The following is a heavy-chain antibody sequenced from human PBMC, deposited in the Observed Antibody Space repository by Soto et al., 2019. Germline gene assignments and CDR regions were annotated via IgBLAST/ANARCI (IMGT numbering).Heavy chain of an antibody. CDR3: ARGNLLYDYIWGSYRYPDNWFDP. CDR2: ISSSSSYI. V-gene: IGHV3-21*01. D-gene: IGHD3-16*02. Sequence: PGGSLRLSCAASGFTFSSYSMNWVRQAPGKGLEWVSSISSSSSYIYYADSVKGRFTISRDNAKNSLYLQMNSLRAEDTAVYYCARGNLLYDYIWGSYRYPDNWFDPWGQGTLVTVS. J-gene: IGHJ5*02. CDR1: GFTFSSYS.